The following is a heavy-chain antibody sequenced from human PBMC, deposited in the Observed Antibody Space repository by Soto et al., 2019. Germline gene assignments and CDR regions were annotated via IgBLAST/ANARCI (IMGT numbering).Heavy chain of an antibody. D-gene: IGHD1-1*01. CDR3: ASELAALTWFDP. CDR2: ISSSSSTI. J-gene: IGHJ5*02. Sequence: GGSLRLTGAASGCTCRSYSMNWVRQAPGKRLEWVSYISSSSSTIYYADSVKGRFTISRDNAKNSLYLQMNSLRDEDTAVYYCASELAALTWFDPWGQGTLVTVS. V-gene: IGHV3-48*02. CDR1: GCTCRSYS.